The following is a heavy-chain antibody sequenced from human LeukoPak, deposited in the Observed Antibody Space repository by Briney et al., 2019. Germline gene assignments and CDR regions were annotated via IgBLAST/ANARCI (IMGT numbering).Heavy chain of an antibody. CDR1: GFTFSSYG. J-gene: IGHJ2*01. V-gene: IGHV3-30*18. CDR2: ISYDGSNK. D-gene: IGHD3-3*01. CDR3: AKGHLRSDWYFDL. Sequence: GGSLRLSCAASGFTFSSYGMHWVRQAPGKGLEWVAVISYDGSNKYYADSVKGRFTISRDNSKNTLYLQMNSLRAEDTAVYYCAKGHLRSDWYFDLWGRGTLVTVSS.